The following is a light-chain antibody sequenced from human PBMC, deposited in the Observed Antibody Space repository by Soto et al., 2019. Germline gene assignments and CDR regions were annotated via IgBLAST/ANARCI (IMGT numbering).Light chain of an antibody. J-gene: IGKJ1*01. Sequence: EIVLTQSPATLSFSPGERATLSCRASQSGSSSLGWYQQKPGQAPRLLIYDAPYSAAGIPATFSGSGSGTGFTLNISSLEPEDFAIYYCGQRREWPRTFGQGTKVEIK. CDR1: QSGSSS. CDR3: GQRREWPRT. V-gene: IGKV3-11*01. CDR2: DAP.